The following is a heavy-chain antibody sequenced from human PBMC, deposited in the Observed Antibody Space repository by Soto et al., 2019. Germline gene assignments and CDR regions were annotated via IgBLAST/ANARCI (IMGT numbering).Heavy chain of an antibody. CDR2: IYPGDSDV. CDR1: GYSFSNHW. Sequence: EVQLVQSGAEVKKPGESLKISCKGSGYSFSNHWIGWVRQMPGKGLEWMGIIYPGDSDVRYSPSFQGQVTISADKSSSTAYLQWSSLKASDTAMYYXXXXXXXXXXXXXXXXXXXXPXGEGTLVTVSS. CDR3: XXXXXXXXXXXXXXXXXXXP. J-gene: IGHJ5*02. V-gene: IGHV5-51*03.